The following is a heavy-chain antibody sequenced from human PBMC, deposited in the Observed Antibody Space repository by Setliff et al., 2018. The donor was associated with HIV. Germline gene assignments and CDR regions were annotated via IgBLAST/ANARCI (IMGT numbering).Heavy chain of an antibody. CDR3: ARGMDYYDTSGYYQYYFDY. CDR2: INPKSDGT. CDR1: GYSFTDYY. J-gene: IGHJ4*02. V-gene: IGHV1-2*04. Sequence: ASVKVSCKASGYSFTDYYIHWVRQAPGQGLEWMGLINPKSDGTNYAQKFQGWITMTRDTSISTAYMELSRLRSDDTAVYYCARGMDYYDTSGYYQYYFDYWGQGTLVTVSS. D-gene: IGHD3-22*01.